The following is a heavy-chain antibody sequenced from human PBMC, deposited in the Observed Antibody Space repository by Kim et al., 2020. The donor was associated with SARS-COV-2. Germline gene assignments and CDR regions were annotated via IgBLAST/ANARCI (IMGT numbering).Heavy chain of an antibody. CDR2: INSDGSST. CDR1: GFTFSSYW. V-gene: IGHV3-74*01. CDR3: ASQQLWGPYHDDY. J-gene: IGHJ4*02. D-gene: IGHD5-18*01. Sequence: GGSLRLSCAASGFTFSSYWMHWVRQAPGKGLVWVSRINSDGSSTSYADSVKGRFTISRDNAKNTLYLQMNSLRAEDTAVYYCASQQLWGPYHDDYWGQGTLLTVSS.